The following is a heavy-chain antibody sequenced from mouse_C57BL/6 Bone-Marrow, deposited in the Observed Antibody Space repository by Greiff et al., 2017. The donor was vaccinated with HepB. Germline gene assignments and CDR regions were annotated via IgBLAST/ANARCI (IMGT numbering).Heavy chain of an antibody. CDR1: GFNIKDYY. D-gene: IGHD2-1*01. J-gene: IGHJ1*03. V-gene: IGHV14-1*01. CDR3: TTPYDNYFYWYFDV. Sequence: VQLQQSGAELVRPGASVKLSCTASGFNIKDYYMHWVKQRPEQGLEWIGRIDPEDGDTEYAPKFQGKATMTADTSSNTAYLQLSSLTSEDTAVYYCTTPYDNYFYWYFDVWGTGTTVTVSS. CDR2: IDPEDGDT.